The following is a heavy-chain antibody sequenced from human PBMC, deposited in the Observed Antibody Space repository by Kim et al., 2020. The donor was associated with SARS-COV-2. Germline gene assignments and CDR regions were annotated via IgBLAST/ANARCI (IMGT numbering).Heavy chain of an antibody. J-gene: IGHJ5*02. Sequence: GSTIDYADSVKRGLTISRDNAKNSLYLQINSLSAEDTAVYCCARHMGRGAWGQGTLVTVSS. D-gene: IGHD3-10*01. CDR2: GSTI. CDR3: ARHMGRGA. V-gene: IGHV3-11*04.